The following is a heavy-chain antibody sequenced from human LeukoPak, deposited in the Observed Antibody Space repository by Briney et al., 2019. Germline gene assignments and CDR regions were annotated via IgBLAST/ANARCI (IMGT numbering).Heavy chain of an antibody. Sequence: GGSLRLSCAASGFTFSNFDMHWVRHLTGKGLEWVSGIGPTGDTYYAGSVKGRFTISRENAKNSLYLQMNSLRAGDTAVYYCARGGGFDYWGQGTLVTVSS. J-gene: IGHJ4*02. D-gene: IGHD3-10*01. CDR3: ARGGGFDY. CDR1: GFTFSNFD. CDR2: IGPTGDT. V-gene: IGHV3-13*04.